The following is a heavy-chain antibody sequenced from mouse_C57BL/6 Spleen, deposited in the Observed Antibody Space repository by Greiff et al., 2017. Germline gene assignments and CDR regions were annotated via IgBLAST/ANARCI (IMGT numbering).Heavy chain of an antibody. J-gene: IGHJ1*03. Sequence: QVQLQQPGAELVKPGASVKMSCKASGYTFTSYWITWVKQRPGQGLEWIGDIYPGSGSTNYNEKFKSKATLTVDTSSSTAYMQLSSLTSEDSAVYYYARGDYSNSYWYFDVWGTGTTVTVSS. V-gene: IGHV1-55*01. CDR2: IYPGSGST. CDR3: ARGDYSNSYWYFDV. CDR1: GYTFTSYW. D-gene: IGHD2-5*01.